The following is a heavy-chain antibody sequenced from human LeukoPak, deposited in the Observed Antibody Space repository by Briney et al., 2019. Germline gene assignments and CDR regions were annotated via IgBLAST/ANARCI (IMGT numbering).Heavy chain of an antibody. J-gene: IGHJ4*02. V-gene: IGHV3-7*01. CDR2: IKNDGSEK. D-gene: IGHD5-12*01. CDR3: TRDSGLTGYDLLDY. CDR1: GFPFSTYW. Sequence: SGGSLRLSCAASGFPFSTYWITWVRQAPGKGLEWVANIKNDGSEKYYVDSVKGRFTISRDNAENSLFPQMNSLRVEDTAIYYCTRDSGLTGYDLLDYWGQGTLVTVSS.